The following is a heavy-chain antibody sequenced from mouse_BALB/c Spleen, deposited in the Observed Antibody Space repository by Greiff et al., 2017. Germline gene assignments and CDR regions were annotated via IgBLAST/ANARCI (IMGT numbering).Heavy chain of an antibody. J-gene: IGHJ3*01. Sequence: LQESGAELAKPGASVKMSCKASGYTFTSYWMHWVKQRPGQGLEWIGYINPSTGYTEYNQKFKDKATLTADKSSSTAYMQLSSLTSEDSAVYYCARSDGGFAYWGQGTLVTVSA. V-gene: IGHV1-7*01. CDR1: GYTFTSYW. CDR2: INPSTGYT. CDR3: ARSDGGFAY.